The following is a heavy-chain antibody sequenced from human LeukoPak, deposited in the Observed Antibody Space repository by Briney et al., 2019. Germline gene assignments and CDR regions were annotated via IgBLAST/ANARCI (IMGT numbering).Heavy chain of an antibody. CDR3: ARDQGRYCSSTSCKPNWFDP. CDR1: GYTFTGYY. J-gene: IGHJ5*02. V-gene: IGHV1-2*02. D-gene: IGHD2-2*01. CDR2: INPNSGGT. Sequence: ASVKVSCKASGYTFTGYYMHWVRQAPGQGLEWMGWINPNSGGTNYAQKFQGGVTMTRDTSISTAYMELSRLRSDDTAVYYCARDQGRYCSSTSCKPNWFDPWGQGTLVTVSS.